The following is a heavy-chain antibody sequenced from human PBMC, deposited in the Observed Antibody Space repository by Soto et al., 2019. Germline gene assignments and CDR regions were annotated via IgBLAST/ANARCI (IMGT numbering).Heavy chain of an antibody. V-gene: IGHV1-46*02. CDR2: INLRGGTT. D-gene: IGHD4-4*01. CDR3: ARGPDDSGVPRWDH. J-gene: IGHJ4*02. Sequence: QVQLVQSGPEVRKPGASVRLSCATSGYNFNQYYIHWVRQAPGQGLEWMGIINLRGGTTEYAHKFRGRVTVTGDTSTRTAYMGLSSLRSEDTAVYFCARGPDDSGVPRWDHWGQGTLITVSS. CDR1: GYNFNQYY.